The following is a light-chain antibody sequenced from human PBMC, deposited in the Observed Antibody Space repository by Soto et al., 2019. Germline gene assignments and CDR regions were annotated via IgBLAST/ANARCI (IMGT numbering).Light chain of an antibody. CDR3: QQYNDWPET. V-gene: IGKV3-15*01. J-gene: IGKJ1*01. Sequence: EIVMTQSPATLSVSPGERATLSCRASQSVGSTLAWYQQKVGQAPRLLIYDASARATGIPARFSGSGSGTEFTLTISSLQSEDFAVYYCQQYNDWPETFGQGTKGEIK. CDR2: DAS. CDR1: QSVGST.